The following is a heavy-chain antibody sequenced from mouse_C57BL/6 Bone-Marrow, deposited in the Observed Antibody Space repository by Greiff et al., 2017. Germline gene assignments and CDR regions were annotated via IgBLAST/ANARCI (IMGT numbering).Heavy chain of an antibody. Sequence: VQRVESGAELARPGASVKLSCTASGYTFTSYGISWVKQRTGQGLEWIGEIYPRSGNTYYNEKFKGKATLTADKSSSTAYMELRSLTSEDSAVYFCARDGGIYYDPFAYWGQGTLVTVSA. V-gene: IGHV1-81*01. CDR1: GYTFTSYG. J-gene: IGHJ3*01. CDR2: IYPRSGNT. D-gene: IGHD2-4*01. CDR3: ARDGGIYYDPFAY.